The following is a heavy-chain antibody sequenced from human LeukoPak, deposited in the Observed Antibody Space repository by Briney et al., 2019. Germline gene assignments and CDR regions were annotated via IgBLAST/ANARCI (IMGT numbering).Heavy chain of an antibody. J-gene: IGHJ3*02. CDR3: ARQNGLLWFGELSLDAFDI. V-gene: IGHV4-39*01. CDR2: IYYSGST. Sequence: PSETLSLTCSVSGGSISSSSYYWDWIRQPPGKGLEWIGSIYYSGSTYYNPSLKSRVTISVDTSKNQFSLKLSSVTAADTAVYYCARQNGLLWFGELSLDAFDIWGQGTMVTVSS. CDR1: GGSISSSSYY. D-gene: IGHD3-10*01.